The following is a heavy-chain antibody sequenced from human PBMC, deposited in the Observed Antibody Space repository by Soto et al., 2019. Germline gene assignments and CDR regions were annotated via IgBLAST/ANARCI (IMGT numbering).Heavy chain of an antibody. CDR1: GFTFSSYA. J-gene: IGHJ4*02. CDR2: ILYDGSSK. CDR3: ALEIAARLAY. D-gene: IGHD6-6*01. Sequence: PGGSLRLSCAASGFTFSSYAMSWVRQAPGKGLEWVAVILYDGSSKYYAASVKGRFTFSRDNSKNTLYLQMNSLRAEDTAVYYCALEIAARLAYWGQGTLVTVSS. V-gene: IGHV3-33*08.